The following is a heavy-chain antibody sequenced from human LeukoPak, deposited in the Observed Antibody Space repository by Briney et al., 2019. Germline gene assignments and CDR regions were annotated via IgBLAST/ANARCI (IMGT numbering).Heavy chain of an antibody. CDR2: IYYSGST. CDR1: GYSISSSNW. V-gene: IGHV4-28*01. Sequence: SETLSLTCAVSGYSISSSNWWGWIRQPPGKGLEWIGYIYYSGSTYYNPSLKSRVTMSVDTSKNQFSLKLSSVTAVDTAVYYCARRFGWDSFDYRGQGTLVTVSS. D-gene: IGHD3-16*01. CDR3: ARRFGWDSFDY. J-gene: IGHJ4*02.